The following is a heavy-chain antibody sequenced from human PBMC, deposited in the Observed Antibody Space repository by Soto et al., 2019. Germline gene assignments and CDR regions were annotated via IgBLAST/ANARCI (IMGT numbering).Heavy chain of an antibody. J-gene: IGHJ6*02. V-gene: IGHV1-2*04. CDR1: GYTFTGYY. CDR3: AREGAIVVVPAAMRFNYYGMDV. CDR2: INPNSGGT. Sequence: ASVEVSCKASGYTFTGYYMHWVRQAPGQGLEWMGWINPNSGGTNYAQKFQGWVTMTRDTSISTAYMELSRLRSDDTAVYYCAREGAIVVVPAAMRFNYYGMDVWGQGTTVT. D-gene: IGHD2-2*01.